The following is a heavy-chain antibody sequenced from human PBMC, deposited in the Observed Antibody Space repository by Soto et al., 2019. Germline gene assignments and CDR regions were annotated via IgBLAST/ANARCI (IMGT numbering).Heavy chain of an antibody. Sequence: GGSLRLSCAASGFTFSSYAMSWVRQAPGKGLEWVSAISGSGGSTYYADSVKGRFTISRDNSKNTLYLQMNSLRAEDTAVYYCAKDAPNDYSNAEYFQHWGQGTLVTVSS. D-gene: IGHD4-4*01. CDR2: ISGSGGST. V-gene: IGHV3-23*01. J-gene: IGHJ1*01. CDR1: GFTFSSYA. CDR3: AKDAPNDYSNAEYFQH.